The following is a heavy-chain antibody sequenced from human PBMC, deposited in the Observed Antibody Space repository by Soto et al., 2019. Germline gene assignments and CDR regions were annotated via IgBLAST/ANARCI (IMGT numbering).Heavy chain of an antibody. J-gene: IGHJ3*02. CDR3: AQEVDASGLFDI. CDR1: GYTFTGYY. V-gene: IGHV1-2*02. D-gene: IGHD5-12*01. Sequence: ASVKVSCKASGYTFTGYYMHWVRQAPGQGLEWMGWINPNSGGTNYAQKFQGRVTMTRDTSISTAYMGLSRLRSDDTAVYYCAQEVDASGLFDIWGQGAMVTVSS. CDR2: INPNSGGT.